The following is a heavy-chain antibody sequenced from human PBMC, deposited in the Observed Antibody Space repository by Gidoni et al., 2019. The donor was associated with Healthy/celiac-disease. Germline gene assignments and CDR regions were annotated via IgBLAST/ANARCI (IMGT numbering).Heavy chain of an antibody. V-gene: IGHV3-30-3*01. CDR2: RSYDGSNK. CDR1: GFTFSRYA. J-gene: IGHJ2*01. Sequence: QVQLVASGGGVVQPGRSLSLSCAASGFTFSRYAMHWVRQAPGKGLEWVAVRSYDGSNKDYADSVEGRFTISRDNAKNTLYVQMNSLRAEDTAVYYCARVDYGGNSDWYFDLWGRGTLVTVSS. CDR3: ARVDYGGNSDWYFDL. D-gene: IGHD4-17*01.